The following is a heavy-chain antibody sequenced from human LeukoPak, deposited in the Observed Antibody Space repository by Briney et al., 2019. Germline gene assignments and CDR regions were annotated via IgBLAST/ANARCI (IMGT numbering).Heavy chain of an antibody. CDR2: IKQDGSEK. D-gene: IGHD2-15*01. J-gene: IGHJ4*02. CDR1: GFTFSSYS. V-gene: IGHV3-7*04. CDR3: ARGRYCSGGNCYSDF. Sequence: GGSLRLSCAASGFTFSSYSMNWVRQAPGKGLEWVANIKQDGSEKYYVGSVKGRFTISRDDAKNSLFLQMNSLRAEDTAVYYCARGRYCSGGNCYSDFWGQGTLVTVSS.